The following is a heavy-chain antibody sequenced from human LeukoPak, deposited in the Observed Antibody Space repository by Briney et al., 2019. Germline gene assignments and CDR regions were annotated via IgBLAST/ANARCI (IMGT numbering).Heavy chain of an antibody. Sequence: ASVKVSCKASGGTFSSYAISWVRQAPGQGLEWMGGIIPILGIANYAQKFQGRVTITADKSTSTAYMELSSLRSEDTAVYYCARSEGQQLVLYWGQGTLVTVSS. J-gene: IGHJ4*02. D-gene: IGHD6-13*01. CDR2: IIPILGIA. V-gene: IGHV1-69*10. CDR3: ARSEGQQLVLY. CDR1: GGTFSSYA.